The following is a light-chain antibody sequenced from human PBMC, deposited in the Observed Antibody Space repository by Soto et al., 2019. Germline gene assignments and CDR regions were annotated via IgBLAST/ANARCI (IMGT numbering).Light chain of an antibody. J-gene: IGKJ4*01. V-gene: IGKV1-5*01. CDR1: ENIFKF. CDR2: AAS. Sequence: DIKLIQSPATLSASVGDRITITCRASENIFKFLAWYQPMSGVAPNLLIYAASDLETGVPSRFIGIGSGTEFSLTIDSLHPDDSATYFCQHYNSQPITFGGVTKVDVK. CDR3: QHYNSQPIT.